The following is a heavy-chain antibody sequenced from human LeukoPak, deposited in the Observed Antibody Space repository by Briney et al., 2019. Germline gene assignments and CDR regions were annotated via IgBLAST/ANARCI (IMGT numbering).Heavy chain of an antibody. Sequence: PSETLSLTCTVSGGSISSGIFYWRWIRQPPGKGLEWIEYIYDSGSTNYNPSLKSRFTISVDTSKNQFSLKLSSVTAADTAVYYCACLTTADAFDIWGQGTMVTVSS. CDR3: ACLTTADAFDI. J-gene: IGHJ3*02. CDR1: GGSISSGIFY. V-gene: IGHV4-61*01. CDR2: IYDSGST. D-gene: IGHD3-22*01.